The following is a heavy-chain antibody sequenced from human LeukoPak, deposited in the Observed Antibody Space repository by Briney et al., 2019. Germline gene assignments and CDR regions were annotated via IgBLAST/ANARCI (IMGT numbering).Heavy chain of an antibody. J-gene: IGHJ3*02. CDR3: AREEREYCGGDCNDAFDI. CDR2: IIPIFGTA. CDR1: GGTFSSYA. Sequence: ASVKVSCKASGGTFSSYAISWVRQAPGQGLEWMGGIIPIFGTANYAQKFQGRVTITADESTSTAYTELSSLRSEDTAVYYCAREEREYCGGDCNDAFDIWGQGTMVTVSS. D-gene: IGHD2-21*02. V-gene: IGHV1-69*13.